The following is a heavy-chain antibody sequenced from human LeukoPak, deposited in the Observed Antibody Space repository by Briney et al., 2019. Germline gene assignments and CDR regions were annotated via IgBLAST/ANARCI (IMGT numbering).Heavy chain of an antibody. V-gene: IGHV1-8*01. CDR2: MNPNSGNT. Sequence: ASVKVSCKASGYTFTSYDINWVRQATGQGLEWMGWMNPNSGNTGHAQKFQGRVTMTRNTSISTAYMELSSLRSEDTAVYYCARPRYCSGGSCYKGYYYYMDVWGKGTTVTVSS. CDR3: ARPRYCSGGSCYKGYYYYMDV. CDR1: GYTFTSYD. J-gene: IGHJ6*03. D-gene: IGHD2-15*01.